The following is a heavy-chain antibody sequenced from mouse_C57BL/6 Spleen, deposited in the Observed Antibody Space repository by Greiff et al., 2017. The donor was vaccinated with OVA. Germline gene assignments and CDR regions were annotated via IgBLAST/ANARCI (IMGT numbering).Heavy chain of an antibody. J-gene: IGHJ4*01. Sequence: VLLQESGAELARPGASVTLSCKASGYTFTSYGISWVKQRTGQGLEWIGEIYPRSGNTYYNEKFKGKATLTADKSSSTAYMELRSLTSEDSAVYFCARSGVTTVPYAMDYWGQGTSVTVSS. CDR1: GYTFTSYG. CDR2: IYPRSGNT. CDR3: ARSGVTTVPYAMDY. V-gene: IGHV1-81*01. D-gene: IGHD1-1*01.